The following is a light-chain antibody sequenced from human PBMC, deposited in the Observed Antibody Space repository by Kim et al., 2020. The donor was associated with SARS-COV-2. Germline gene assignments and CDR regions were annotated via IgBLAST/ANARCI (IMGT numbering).Light chain of an antibody. CDR3: QQHYTFPRT. Sequence: DIVMTQSPDSLSVSLGETATINCESSQSVLSRSDNRDYLVWYQQKPGQPPKLLICWASIRESGVPDRFSGSGSGTDFTLTITNLQAEDAALYFCQQHYTFPRTFGQGTKVDIK. CDR1: QSVLSRSDNRDY. V-gene: IGKV4-1*01. J-gene: IGKJ1*01. CDR2: WAS.